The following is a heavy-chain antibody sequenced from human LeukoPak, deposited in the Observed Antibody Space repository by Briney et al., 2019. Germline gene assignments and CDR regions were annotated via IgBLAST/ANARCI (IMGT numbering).Heavy chain of an antibody. CDR2: IYTSGST. V-gene: IGHV4-61*02. Sequence: SETLSLTCTVSGGSISSGSYYWSWIRQPAGKGLEWIGRIYTSGSTNYNPSLKSRVTISVDTSKNQFSLKLSSVAAADTAVYYCARSADSTSWYYYYYMDVWAKGPRSPSP. CDR3: ARSADSTSWYYYYYMDV. CDR1: GGSISSGSYY. J-gene: IGHJ6*03. D-gene: IGHD2-2*01.